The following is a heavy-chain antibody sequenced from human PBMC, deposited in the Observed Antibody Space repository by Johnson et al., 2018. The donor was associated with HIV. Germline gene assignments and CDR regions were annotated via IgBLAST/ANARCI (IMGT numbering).Heavy chain of an antibody. J-gene: IGHJ3*02. CDR1: GFTFSNAW. CDR3: AKGADYADYEGAFDI. CDR2: IKSNTDGGKT. Sequence: EVQLVESGGGLVKPGGSLRLSCAASGFTFSNAWMSWVRQAPGKGLEWVGRIKSNTDGGKTDYAAPVKGRFTISRDDSKNTLYLQMNSLRAEDTAVYYCAKGADYADYEGAFDIWGQGTMVTVSS. D-gene: IGHD4-17*01. V-gene: IGHV3-15*01.